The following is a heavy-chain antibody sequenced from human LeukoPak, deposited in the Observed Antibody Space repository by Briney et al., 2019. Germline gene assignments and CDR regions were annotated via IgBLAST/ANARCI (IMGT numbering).Heavy chain of an antibody. CDR3: AALPGIPRYFDL. D-gene: IGHD3-10*01. J-gene: IGHJ2*01. CDR2: IIPIFGTA. CDR1: GGTFSSYA. Sequence: ASVKVSCKASGGTFSSYAISWERQAPGQGLEWMGGIIPIFGTANYAQKFQGRVTITADKSTSTAYMELSSLRSEDTAVYYCAALPGIPRYFDLWGRGTLVTVYS. V-gene: IGHV1-69*06.